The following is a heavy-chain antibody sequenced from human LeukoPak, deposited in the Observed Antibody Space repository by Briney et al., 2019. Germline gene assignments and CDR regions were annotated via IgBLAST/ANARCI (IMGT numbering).Heavy chain of an antibody. Sequence: SETLSLTCTASGGSISSGSYYWSWIRQPAGKGLEWIGRIYTCGSTNYNPSLKSRVTISVDTSKNQFSLKLSSVTAADTAVYYCARAGGLTYYDILTGLYYFDYWGQGTLVTVSS. D-gene: IGHD3-9*01. CDR1: GGSISSGSYY. V-gene: IGHV4-61*02. CDR2: IYTCGST. CDR3: ARAGGLTYYDILTGLYYFDY. J-gene: IGHJ4*02.